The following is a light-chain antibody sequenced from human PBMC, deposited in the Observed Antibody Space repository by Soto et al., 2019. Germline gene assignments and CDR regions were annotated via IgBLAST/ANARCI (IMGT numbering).Light chain of an antibody. CDR1: NSDVGGYDY. CDR2: EVS. V-gene: IGLV2-14*01. CDR3: SSYTSSTTLGV. J-gene: IGLJ3*02. Sequence: QSALTQPASVSGSPGQSITISCTRTNSDVGGYDYVSWYQQHPGKAPKLMIYEVSHRPSGVSNRFSGSRSGNTASLTISGLQAEDEADYYCSSYTSSTTLGVFGGGTQLTVL.